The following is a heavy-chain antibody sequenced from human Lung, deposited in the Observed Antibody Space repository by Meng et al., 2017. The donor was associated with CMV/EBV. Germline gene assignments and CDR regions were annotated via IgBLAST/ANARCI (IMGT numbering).Heavy chain of an antibody. J-gene: IGHJ6*02. Sequence: SXAASGFTFSSYAMSWVRQAPGKGLEWVSAISGSGGSTYYADSVKGRFTISRENSKNTLYLQMNSLRAEDTAVYYCAKDLGGETDFWSGYLYYYYYYGMDVWGQGTXVTVSS. CDR1: GFTFSSYA. D-gene: IGHD3-3*01. V-gene: IGHV3-23*01. CDR3: AKDLGGETDFWSGYLYYYYYYGMDV. CDR2: ISGSGGST.